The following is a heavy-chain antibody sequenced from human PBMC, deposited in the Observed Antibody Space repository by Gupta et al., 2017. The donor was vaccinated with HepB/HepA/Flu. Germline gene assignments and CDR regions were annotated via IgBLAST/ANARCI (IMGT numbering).Heavy chain of an antibody. J-gene: IGHJ4*02. CDR3: ASSRWFYFDY. D-gene: IGHD6-13*01. CDR2: ISANGDTI. V-gene: IGHV3-48*03. CDR1: GFTFSRYE. Sequence: EVQLVESGGGLVQPGGSLRLSCAASGFTFSRYEMNWVRQAPGKGLEWVSHISANGDTIYEANSVKGRFTISRDNAKNSLYLEMNSLSVEDTAVYYCASSRWFYFDYWGQGTLVTVSS.